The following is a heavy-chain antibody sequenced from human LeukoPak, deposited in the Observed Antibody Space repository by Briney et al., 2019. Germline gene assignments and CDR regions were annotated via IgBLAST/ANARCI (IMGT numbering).Heavy chain of an antibody. CDR3: ERDDSGPKNSGWYYPDY. V-gene: IGHV1-46*01. CDR2: INPSGGST. CDR1: GYTFTSYY. D-gene: IGHD6-19*01. J-gene: IGHJ4*02. Sequence: ASVKVSCKASGYTFTSYYMHWVRQAPGQGLEWMGIINPSGGSTSYAQKFQGRVTMTRDTSTSTVYMELSSLRSEDTAVYYCERDDSGPKNSGWYYPDYWGQGTLVTVSS.